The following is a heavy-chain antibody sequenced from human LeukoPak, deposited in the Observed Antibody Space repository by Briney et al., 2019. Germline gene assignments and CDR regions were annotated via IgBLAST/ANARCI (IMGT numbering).Heavy chain of an antibody. J-gene: IGHJ4*02. V-gene: IGHV3-48*02. CDR1: GFTFCDYS. Sequence: GGSLRLSCAASGFTFCDYSMNWVRQAPGKGLEWISYIFTTGSSKIYADSVEGRFAISRDNAKNFLYLQMNSLRDEDTAVYYCARIRGYTQDYWGQGTLVTVSS. D-gene: IGHD5-18*01. CDR2: IFTTGSSK. CDR3: ARIRGYTQDY.